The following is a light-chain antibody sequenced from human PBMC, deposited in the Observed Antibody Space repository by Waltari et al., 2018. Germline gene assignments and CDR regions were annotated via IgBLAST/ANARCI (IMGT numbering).Light chain of an antibody. CDR1: ENVYNY. V-gene: IGKV3-11*01. CDR3: HQRGVWPPT. J-gene: IGKJ2*01. CDR2: DVS. Sequence: EIVLTQSPATLSLSPGEGATLSCRASENVYNYLAWYQQRPGQASRLLIYDVSNGATGIPARFSGSGSGTDFTLSISSLEPEDFAVYYCHQRGVWPPTFGQGTKLQVK.